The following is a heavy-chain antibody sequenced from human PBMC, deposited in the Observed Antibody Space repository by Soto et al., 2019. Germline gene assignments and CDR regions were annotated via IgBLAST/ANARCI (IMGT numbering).Heavy chain of an antibody. V-gene: IGHV3-33*01. CDR3: ASDSSGYYDAFDY. J-gene: IGHJ4*02. D-gene: IGHD3-22*01. CDR1: GFTFSSYG. CDR2: IWYDGSNK. Sequence: GGSLRLSCAASGFTFSSYGMHWVRQAPGKGLEWVAVIWYDGSNKYYADSVKGRFTISRDNSKNTLYLQMNSLRAEDTAVYYCASDSSGYYDAFDYWGQGTLVTVSS.